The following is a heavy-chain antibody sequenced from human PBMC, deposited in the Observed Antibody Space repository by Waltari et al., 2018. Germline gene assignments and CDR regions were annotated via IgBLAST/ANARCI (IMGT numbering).Heavy chain of an antibody. J-gene: IGHJ4*02. D-gene: IGHD4-17*01. Sequence: EVQLVESGGGLVKPGGSLRLSCAASGFTFSSYSMNWVRQAPGKGLEWVSSISSSSSYIYYADSVKGRFTISRDNAKNSLYLQMNSLRAEDTAVYYCARDSPLITVNPDYWGQGTLVTVSS. V-gene: IGHV3-21*01. CDR2: ISSSSSYI. CDR3: ARDSPLITVNPDY. CDR1: GFTFSSYS.